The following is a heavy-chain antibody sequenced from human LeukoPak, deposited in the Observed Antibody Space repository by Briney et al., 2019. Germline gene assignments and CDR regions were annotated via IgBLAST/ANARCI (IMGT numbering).Heavy chain of an antibody. CDR3: ASCSTSCRGDLQYYYYGMDV. J-gene: IGHJ6*02. CDR1: GGTFSSSA. V-gene: IGHV1-69*06. Sequence: ASVKVSCKASGGTFSSSAISWVRQAPGQGLEWMGGIIPIFGTANYAQKFQGRVTITADKSTSTAYMELSSLRSEDTAVYYCASCSTSCRGDLQYYYYGMDVWGQGTTVTVSS. D-gene: IGHD2-2*01. CDR2: IIPIFGTA.